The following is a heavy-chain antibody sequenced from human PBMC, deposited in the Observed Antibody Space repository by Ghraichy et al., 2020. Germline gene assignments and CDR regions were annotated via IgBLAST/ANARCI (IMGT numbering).Heavy chain of an antibody. J-gene: IGHJ6*03. Sequence: SETLSLTCAVYGGSFSGYYWSWIRQPPGKGLEWIGEINHSGSTNYNPSLKSRVTISVDTSKNQFSLKLSSVTAADTAVYYCARGLGTTGAAGYYYYYYMDVWGIGTTVTVSS. CDR2: INHSGST. CDR3: ARGLGTTGAAGYYYYYYMDV. CDR1: GGSFSGYY. D-gene: IGHD1-1*01. V-gene: IGHV4-34*01.